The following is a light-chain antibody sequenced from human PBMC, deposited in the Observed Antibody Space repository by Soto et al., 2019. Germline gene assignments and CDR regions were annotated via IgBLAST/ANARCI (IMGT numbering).Light chain of an antibody. CDR2: DAS. CDR1: QGISSY. J-gene: IGKJ2*01. V-gene: IGKV1-9*01. Sequence: DIQLTQSPSFLSASVGDRVTITCRASQGISSYLAWYQQKPGTSPKLLIYDASTLQSGVPSSFSGSGSETEFTLTISSLQPEDFATYDCQQLKSYPYTFGQGTNLEIK. CDR3: QQLKSYPYT.